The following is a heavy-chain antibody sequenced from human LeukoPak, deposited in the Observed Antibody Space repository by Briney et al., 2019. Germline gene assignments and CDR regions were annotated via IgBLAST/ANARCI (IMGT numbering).Heavy chain of an antibody. CDR1: GYTFTSYY. Sequence: GASVKVSCKASGYTFTSYYMHWVRQAPGQGLEWMGIINPSGGSTSYAQKFQGRVTMTRDTSTSTVYMELSSLRSEDTAVYYCARDEADGSVNYYYYYGMDVWGQGTTVTVSS. D-gene: IGHD3-10*01. CDR2: INPSGGST. V-gene: IGHV1-46*01. J-gene: IGHJ6*02. CDR3: ARDEADGSVNYYYYYGMDV.